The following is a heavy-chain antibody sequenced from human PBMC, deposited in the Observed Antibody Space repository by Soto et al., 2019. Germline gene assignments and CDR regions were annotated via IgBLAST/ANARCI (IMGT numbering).Heavy chain of an antibody. CDR1: GYTFTSYA. V-gene: IGHV1-3*01. CDR3: ARSSSVVVAALRLPER. J-gene: IGHJ4*02. D-gene: IGHD2-15*01. Sequence: QVQLVQSGAEVKKPGASVKVSCKASGYTFTSYAMHWVRQAPGQRLEWMGWINAGNGNTKYSQKFQGRVTITRDTSASTAYMELSSLRSEDTAVYYCARSSSVVVAALRLPERWGQGTLVTVSS. CDR2: INAGNGNT.